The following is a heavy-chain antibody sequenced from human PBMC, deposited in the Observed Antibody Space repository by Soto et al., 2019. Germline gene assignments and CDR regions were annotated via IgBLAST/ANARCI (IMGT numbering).Heavy chain of an antibody. CDR3: ATVSFPCSSGWDPGY. V-gene: IGHV3-23*01. CDR1: GFTFSSYA. D-gene: IGHD6-19*01. CDR2: ISGSGGRT. Sequence: GGSLRLSCAASGFTFSSYAMSWVRQAPGKGLEWVSAISGSGGRTYYEDSVKGRFTISRDNSKNTLYLQMNSLRAEDTAVYYCATVSFPCSSGWDPGYWGQGTLVTVSS. J-gene: IGHJ4*02.